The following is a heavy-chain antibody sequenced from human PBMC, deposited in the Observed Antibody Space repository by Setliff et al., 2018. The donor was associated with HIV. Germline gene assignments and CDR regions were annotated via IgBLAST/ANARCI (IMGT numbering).Heavy chain of an antibody. CDR1: GYTFTSYG. V-gene: IGHV7-4-1*02. Sequence: ASVKVSCKASGYTFTSYGMNWVRQAPGQGLEWMGWINTNTGNPTYAQGFTGRFVFSLDTSVSTTYLQISSLKTEDSAVYCCARGPPSQVDYWGQGTLVTVSS. J-gene: IGHJ4*02. CDR2: INTNTGNP. CDR3: ARGPPSQVDY.